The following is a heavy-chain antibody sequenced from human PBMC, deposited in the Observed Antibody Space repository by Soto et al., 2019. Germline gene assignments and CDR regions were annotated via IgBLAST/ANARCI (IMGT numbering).Heavy chain of an antibody. D-gene: IGHD3-22*01. V-gene: IGHV4-31*03. CDR1: GGSISSGGYY. CDR2: ISYSGTT. CDR3: ETGSSGYHLDH. Sequence: QVQLQESGPGLVKPSQTLSLTCTVSGGSISSGGYYWTWIRQHPGKGLEWIGYISYSGTTYYNPSLKSRVTISGDTSQNHFSLKLTSVTAADTAVYYCETGSSGYHLDHWGQGTLVTVSS. J-gene: IGHJ4*02.